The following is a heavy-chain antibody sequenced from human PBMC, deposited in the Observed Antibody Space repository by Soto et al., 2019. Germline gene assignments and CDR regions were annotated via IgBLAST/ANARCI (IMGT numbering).Heavy chain of an antibody. J-gene: IGHJ6*02. CDR1: GLTFDEHA. Sequence: EVQLVESGGGLVQPGRSLRLSCVVSGLTFDEHAMHWVRQGPGKGLEWVSGIFWSGGSVGYADSVKGRFTVSRDKAKNSLYLQMDSLRAEDTALYYCARDLTPGDADVWGQGTTVTVSS. CDR2: IFWSGGSV. V-gene: IGHV3-9*01. CDR3: ARDLTPGDADV.